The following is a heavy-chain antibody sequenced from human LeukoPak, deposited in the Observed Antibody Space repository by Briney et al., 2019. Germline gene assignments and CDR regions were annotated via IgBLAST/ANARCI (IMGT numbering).Heavy chain of an antibody. CDR1: GFTFSSYS. CDR2: ISSSSSYI. CDR3: ARAPNTAMVAYYFDY. D-gene: IGHD5-18*01. J-gene: IGHJ4*02. V-gene: IGHV3-21*01. Sequence: GGSLRLSCAASGFTFSSYSMNWVRQAPGKGLEWVSSISSSSSYIYYADSVKGRFTISRDNAKNSLYLQMNSLRAEDTAVYYCARAPNTAMVAYYFDYWGQGTLVTVSS.